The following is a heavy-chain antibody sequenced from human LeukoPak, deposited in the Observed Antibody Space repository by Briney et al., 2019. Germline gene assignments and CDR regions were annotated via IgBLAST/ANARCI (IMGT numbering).Heavy chain of an antibody. CDR1: GYTFTGYY. D-gene: IGHD2-15*01. CDR2: INPNSGGT. J-gene: IGHJ4*02. Sequence: ASVKVSCKASGYTFTGYYMHWVRQAPGQGLEWMGWINPNSGGTNYAQKFQGRVTMTRDTSISTACMELSRLRSDDTAVYYCARVVKYCSGGSCYRYWGQGTLVTVSS. V-gene: IGHV1-2*02. CDR3: ARVVKYCSGGSCYRY.